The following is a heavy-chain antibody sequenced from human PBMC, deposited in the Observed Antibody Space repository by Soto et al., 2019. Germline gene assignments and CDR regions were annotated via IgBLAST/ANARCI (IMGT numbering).Heavy chain of an antibody. CDR1: GGSVSSGSYY. V-gene: IGHV4-61*01. Sequence: QVQLQESGPGLVKPSETLSLTCTVSGGSVSSGSYYWSWLRQPPGKGLEWIGHIDNSGSNKYNPSLKSPITISADTTKNNFPLTLSSVPAANRAVFYCARADIVNTGFFDYWGQGALDTVSS. J-gene: IGHJ4*02. CDR3: ARADIVNTGFFDY. CDR2: IDNSGSN. D-gene: IGHD3-9*01.